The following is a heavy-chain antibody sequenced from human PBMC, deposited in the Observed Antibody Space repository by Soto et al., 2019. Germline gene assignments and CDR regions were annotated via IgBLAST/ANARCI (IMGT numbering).Heavy chain of an antibody. V-gene: IGHV1-18*01. CDR2: ISANNGNT. CDR3: ERDRGSYELDY. D-gene: IGHD1-26*01. Sequence: QVQLVQSGAEVKKPGASVKVSCKASGYTFTSYGISWVRQAPGQGLEWMGWISANNGNTNYAQKLQGRVTMTTDTSTSTAYKELRSLRSDDKAVYYCERDRGSYELDYWGQGTLVTVSS. J-gene: IGHJ4*02. CDR1: GYTFTSYG.